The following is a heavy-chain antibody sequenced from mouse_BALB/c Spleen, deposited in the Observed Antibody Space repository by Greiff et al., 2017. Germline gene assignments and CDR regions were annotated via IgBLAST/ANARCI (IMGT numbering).Heavy chain of an antibody. CDR3: ARGPHYYGSSHWYFDV. CDR2: ISSGGST. Sequence: EVQGVESGGGLVKPGGSLKLSCAASGFTFSSYAMSWVRQTPEKRLEWVASISSGGSTYYPDSVKGRFPISRDNARNILYLQMSSLRSEDTAMYYCARGPHYYGSSHWYFDVWGAGTTVTVSS. V-gene: IGHV5-6-5*01. CDR1: GFTFSSYA. J-gene: IGHJ1*01. D-gene: IGHD1-1*01.